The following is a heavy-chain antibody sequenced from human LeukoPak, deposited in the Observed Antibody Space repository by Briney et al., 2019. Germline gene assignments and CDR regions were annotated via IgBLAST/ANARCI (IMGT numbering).Heavy chain of an antibody. D-gene: IGHD1-7*01. J-gene: IGHJ4*02. CDR2: IYYSGST. V-gene: IGHV4-59*01. CDR3: ARGSRELYYFDY. CDR1: GGSISSSY. Sequence: SESLSLTCTVSGGSISSSYWSWIRQPPGKGLEWIGYIYYSGSTKYNLSLKSRVTISVDASKTQFSLKLNSVTAADTAVYYCARGSRELYYFDYWGQGTLVTVSS.